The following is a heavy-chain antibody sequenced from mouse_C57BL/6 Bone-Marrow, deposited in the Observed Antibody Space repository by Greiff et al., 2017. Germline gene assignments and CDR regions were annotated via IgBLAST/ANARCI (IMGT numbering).Heavy chain of an antibody. CDR2: IYPGNSDT. Sequence: EVQVVESGTVLARPGASVKMSCKTSGYTFTSYWMHWVKQRPGQGLEWIGAIYPGNSDTSYNQKFKGKAKLTAVTSASTAYMELSSLTNEDSAVYYCTRPRLNYGSSYQFAYWGQGTLVTVSA. D-gene: IGHD1-1*01. J-gene: IGHJ3*01. V-gene: IGHV1-5*01. CDR3: TRPRLNYGSSYQFAY. CDR1: GYTFTSYW.